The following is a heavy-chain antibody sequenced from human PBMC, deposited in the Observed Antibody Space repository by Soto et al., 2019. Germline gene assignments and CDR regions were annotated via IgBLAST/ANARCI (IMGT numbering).Heavy chain of an antibody. Sequence: SETLSLTCAVSGGSISSGGYSWSWIRQPPGKGLEWIGYIYHSGSTYYNPSLKSRVTISVDRSKNQFSLKLSSVTAADTAVYYCARVPMDSSGYSPPLFXYWSQGTLVTVSS. CDR2: IYHSGST. CDR1: GGSISSGGYS. D-gene: IGHD3-22*01. V-gene: IGHV4-30-2*01. J-gene: IGHJ4*02. CDR3: ARVPMDSSGYSPPLFXY.